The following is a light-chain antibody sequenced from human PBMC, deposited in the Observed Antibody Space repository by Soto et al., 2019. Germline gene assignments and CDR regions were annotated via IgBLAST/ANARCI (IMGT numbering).Light chain of an antibody. CDR3: VLYMGSGFWV. V-gene: IGLV8-61*01. CDR1: SGSVSTSYY. Sequence: QAVVTQEPSFSVSPGGTVTLTCGLTSGSVSTSYYASWYQQTPGQTPRMLIYSTNTRSSGVPDRFSGSILGNKAALTITGAQADDESDYYCVLYMGSGFWVFGGGTKLTVL. CDR2: STN. J-gene: IGLJ3*02.